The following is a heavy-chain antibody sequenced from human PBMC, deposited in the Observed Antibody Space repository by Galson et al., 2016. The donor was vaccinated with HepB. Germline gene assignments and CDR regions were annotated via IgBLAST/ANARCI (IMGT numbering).Heavy chain of an antibody. CDR1: GGSISSGSYY. CDR3: ARGTSSSWGRFRSLGVGDWIDP. V-gene: IGHV4-61*02. Sequence: TLSLTCTVSGGSISSGSYYWSWIRQPAGKGLEWIGRIYTSGSTNYNPSLKSRVTISVDTSKNQFSLKLSSVTAADTAVYYCARGTSSSWGRFRSLGVGDWIDPWGQGTLVTVSS. CDR2: IYTSGST. J-gene: IGHJ5*02. D-gene: IGHD6-13*01.